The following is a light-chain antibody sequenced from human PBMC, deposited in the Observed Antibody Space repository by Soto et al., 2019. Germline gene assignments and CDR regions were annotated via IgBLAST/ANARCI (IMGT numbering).Light chain of an antibody. CDR1: QSISSW. CDR2: DAS. J-gene: IGKJ1*01. CDR3: QQYSSYWT. Sequence: IQMTQSPSTLSASVGDRVTITCRASQSISSWLAWYQQKPGKAPKFLIYDASNLESGVPSRFSGSGSGTEFTLTISSLQPDDFATYYCQQYSSYWTCGQGTKVDIK. V-gene: IGKV1-5*01.